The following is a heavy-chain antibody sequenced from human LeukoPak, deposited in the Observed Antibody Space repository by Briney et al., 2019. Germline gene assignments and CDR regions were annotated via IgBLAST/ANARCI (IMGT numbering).Heavy chain of an antibody. CDR1: GFTFGDYA. Sequence: PGGSLRLSCTASGFTFGDYAMSWFRQAPGKGLEWVGFIRSKAYGGTTEYAASVKGRFTISRDDSKSIAYLQMNSLKTEDTAVYYCTSSSTSCYTGPPCLDEGLDYYYYMDVWGKGTTVTVFS. CDR3: TSSSTSCYTGPPCLDEGLDYYYYMDV. J-gene: IGHJ6*03. CDR2: IRSKAYGGTT. D-gene: IGHD2-2*02. V-gene: IGHV3-49*03.